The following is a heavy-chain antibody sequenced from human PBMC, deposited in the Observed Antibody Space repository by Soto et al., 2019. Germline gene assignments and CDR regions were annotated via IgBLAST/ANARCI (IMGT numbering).Heavy chain of an antibody. Sequence: QVQLVQSGAEVKKPGSSVKVSCKASGGTFSSYAISWVRQAPGQGLEWMGGIIPIFGTANYAQKFQGRVTITADESTSKAYMELSSLRSEDTAVYYCARANYYDSSGYPAYYFDYWGQGTLVTVSS. CDR1: GGTFSSYA. D-gene: IGHD3-22*01. J-gene: IGHJ4*02. CDR2: IIPIFGTA. CDR3: ARANYYDSSGYPAYYFDY. V-gene: IGHV1-69*01.